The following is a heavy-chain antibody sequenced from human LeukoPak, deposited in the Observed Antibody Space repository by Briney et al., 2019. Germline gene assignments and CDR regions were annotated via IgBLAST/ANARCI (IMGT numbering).Heavy chain of an antibody. CDR1: GYTFTSCD. CDR3: ARGRRFGESPDY. CDR2: MNPNSGNT. D-gene: IGHD3-16*01. V-gene: IGHV1-8*01. Sequence: ASVKVSCKASGYTFTSCDINWVRQATGQGLEWMGWMNPNSGNTGYAQKFQGRVTMTRNTSISTAYMELSSLRSEDTAVYYCARGRRFGESPDYWGQGTLVTVSS. J-gene: IGHJ4*02.